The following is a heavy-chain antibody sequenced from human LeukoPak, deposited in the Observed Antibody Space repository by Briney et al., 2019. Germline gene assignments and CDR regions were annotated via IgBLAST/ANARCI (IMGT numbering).Heavy chain of an antibody. V-gene: IGHV3-64*01. D-gene: IGHD1-1*01. CDR3: AAGGGTTAFDY. CDR2: ISSNGGST. J-gene: IGHJ4*02. Sequence: GGSLRLSCAASGFTFSSYAMHWVRQAPGKGLEYVSAISSNGGSTYYANSVKGRFTISRDNSKNTLYLQMGSLRAEDMAVYYCAAGGGTTAFDYWGQGTLVTVSS. CDR1: GFTFSSYA.